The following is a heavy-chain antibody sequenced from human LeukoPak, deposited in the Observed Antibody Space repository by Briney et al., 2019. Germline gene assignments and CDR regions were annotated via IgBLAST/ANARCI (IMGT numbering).Heavy chain of an antibody. CDR2: INNDGGRT. D-gene: IGHD1-26*01. J-gene: IGHJ4*02. CDR1: GFTFSNYW. CDR3: ARLSGSYNEGR. Sequence: PGGSLRLSCAASGFTFSNYWMFWVRQAPGKGLVWVSHINNDGGRTNYADSVKGRFTVARDNAKNTLYLQMDSLRADDTAAYYCARLSGSYNEGRWGQGTLVTVSS. V-gene: IGHV3-74*01.